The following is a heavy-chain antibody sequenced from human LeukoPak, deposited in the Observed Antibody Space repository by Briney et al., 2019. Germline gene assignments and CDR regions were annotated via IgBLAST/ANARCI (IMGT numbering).Heavy chain of an antibody. J-gene: IGHJ3*02. CDR3: ARTNYYETSGWASGLSPFDM. Sequence: GASLQISCKGSGYSFTSYWIGRVRPMPGEGLEWMGIIYPGDSDTRYSPSFQGQVTISADKSISTAYLQWSSLKASDTAMYYCARTNYYETSGWASGLSPFDMWGRGTMVTVSS. CDR1: GYSFTSYW. CDR2: IYPGDSDT. V-gene: IGHV5-51*01. D-gene: IGHD3-22*01.